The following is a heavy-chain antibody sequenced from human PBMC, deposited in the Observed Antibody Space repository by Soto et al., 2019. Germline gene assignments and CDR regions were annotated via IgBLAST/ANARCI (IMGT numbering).Heavy chain of an antibody. J-gene: IGHJ4*01. V-gene: IGHV3-23*01. CDR1: GFTFSSYA. D-gene: IGHD6-13*01. CDR3: AKLQRTSWLLDY. Sequence: PGASLRLSCADSGFTFSSYAMSWVRQAPGKGLEWVSAISGSGGSTYYEDPVQDRFTISRDNSKNTLYLQMNSLRAEDTAVHYCAKLQRTSWLLDYWGNGTLVTV. CDR2: ISGSGGST.